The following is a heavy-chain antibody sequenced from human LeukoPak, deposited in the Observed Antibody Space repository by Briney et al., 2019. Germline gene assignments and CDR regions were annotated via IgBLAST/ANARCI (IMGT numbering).Heavy chain of an antibody. CDR1: TFASYG. D-gene: IGHD4-11*01. CDR2: IKQDGSEK. J-gene: IGHJ3*02. Sequence: TFASYGIWRVRQAPGQGLEWVANIKQDGSEKYYVDSVKGRFTISRDNAKNSLYLQMNSLRAEDTAVYYCASKNSRDAYGIRGQGTMVTVSS. V-gene: IGHV3-7*05. CDR3: ASKNSRDAYGI.